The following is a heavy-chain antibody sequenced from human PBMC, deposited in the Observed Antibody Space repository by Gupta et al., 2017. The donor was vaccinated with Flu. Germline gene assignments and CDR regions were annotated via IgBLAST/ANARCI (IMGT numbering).Heavy chain of an antibody. D-gene: IGHD6-13*01. CDR1: SYA. V-gene: IGHV3-23*01. J-gene: IGHJ4*02. CDR2: TSGSGGIT. Sequence: SYAMSWVRQAPGKGLEWVSGTSGSGGITYYADSVKGRFTISRDNSKNTLYLQMNSLRAEDTAVYYCAKDLEYSSSWYEFDYWGQGTLVTVSS. CDR3: AKDLEYSSSWYEFDY.